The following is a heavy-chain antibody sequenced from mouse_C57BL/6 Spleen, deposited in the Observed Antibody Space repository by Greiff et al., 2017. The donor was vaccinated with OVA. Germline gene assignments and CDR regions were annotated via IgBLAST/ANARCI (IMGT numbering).Heavy chain of an antibody. CDR1: GYSITSGYY. CDR2: ISYDGSN. Sequence: EVQLQESGPGLVKPSQSLSLTCSVTGYSITSGYYWNWIRQFPGNKLEWMGYISYDGSNNYNPSLKNRISITRDTSKNQFFLKLNSVTTEDTATYYCARAVPMDYWGQGTSVTVSS. CDR3: ARAVPMDY. V-gene: IGHV3-6*01. J-gene: IGHJ4*01.